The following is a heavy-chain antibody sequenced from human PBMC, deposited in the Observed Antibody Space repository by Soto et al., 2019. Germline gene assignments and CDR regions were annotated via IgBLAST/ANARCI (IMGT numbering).Heavy chain of an antibody. Sequence: ASETLSLTCAVYGGSFSGYYWSWIRQPPGKGLEWIGEINHSGSTNYNPSLKSRVTISVDTSKNQFSLKLSSVTAADTAVYYCARGYYDSPRLEYFQHWGQGTLVTVSS. CDR3: ARGYYDSPRLEYFQH. CDR2: INHSGST. D-gene: IGHD3-22*01. CDR1: GGSFSGYY. J-gene: IGHJ1*01. V-gene: IGHV4-34*01.